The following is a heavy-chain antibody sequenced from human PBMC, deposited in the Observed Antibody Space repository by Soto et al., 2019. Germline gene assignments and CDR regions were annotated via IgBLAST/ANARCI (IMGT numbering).Heavy chain of an antibody. CDR2: ISGSGDST. CDR3: AKVPAYDYVWGTYYYFDS. D-gene: IGHD3-16*01. Sequence: GGSLRLSCAASGFTFSSYAMSWVRQAPGKGLEWVSAISGSGDSTYYADSVKGRFTISRDNSKNTLYLQVNSPRAEDTAVYYCAKVPAYDYVWGTYYYFDSWGLGALVTVSS. J-gene: IGHJ4*02. V-gene: IGHV3-23*01. CDR1: GFTFSSYA.